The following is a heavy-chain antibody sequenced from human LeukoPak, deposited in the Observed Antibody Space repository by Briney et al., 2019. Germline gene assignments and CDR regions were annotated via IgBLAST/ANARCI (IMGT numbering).Heavy chain of an antibody. J-gene: IGHJ4*02. CDR2: IRSKANSYAT. D-gene: IGHD5-18*01. V-gene: IGHV3-73*01. CDR3: TRRLVQDTAMGKGDIDY. Sequence: GGSLKLSCAASGFTFSGSAMHWVRQASGKGLEWVGRIRSKANSYATAYAASVKGRFTISRDDSKNTAYLQMNSLKTEDTAVYYCTRRLVQDTAMGKGDIDYWGQGTLVTVSS. CDR1: GFTFSGSA.